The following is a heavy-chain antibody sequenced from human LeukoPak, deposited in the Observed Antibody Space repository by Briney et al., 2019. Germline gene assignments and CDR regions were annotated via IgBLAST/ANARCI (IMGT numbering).Heavy chain of an antibody. CDR3: ARQLVPARSIWFDP. V-gene: IGHV4-38-2*01. CDR2: IYHSGST. D-gene: IGHD6-13*01. J-gene: IGHJ5*02. CDR1: GYSISSGYY. Sequence: SETLSLTCAVSGYSISSGYYWGWIRQPPGKGLEWIGSIYHSGSTYYNPSLKSRVTISVDTSKNQFSLKLSSVTAADTAVYYCARQLVPARSIWFDPWGQGTLVTVSS.